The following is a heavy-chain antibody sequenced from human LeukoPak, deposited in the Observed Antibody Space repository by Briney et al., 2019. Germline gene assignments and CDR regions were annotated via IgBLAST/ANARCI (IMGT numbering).Heavy chain of an antibody. CDR1: GGSISSGGYY. J-gene: IGHJ4*02. V-gene: IGHV4-31*03. Sequence: SETLSLTCTVSGGSISSGGYYWSWIRQHPGKGLEWIGYIYYSGSTYYNPSLKSRVTISVDTSKNQFSLKLSSVTAADTAVYYCAREQRIAAAGWFDYWGQGTLVTVSS. CDR3: AREQRIAAAGWFDY. D-gene: IGHD6-13*01. CDR2: IYYSGST.